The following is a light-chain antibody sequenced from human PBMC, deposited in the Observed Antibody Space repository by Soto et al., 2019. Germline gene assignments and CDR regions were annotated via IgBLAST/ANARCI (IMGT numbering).Light chain of an antibody. V-gene: IGLV4-60*02. CDR2: LEGSGSY. J-gene: IGLJ3*02. CDR1: SGHSSYI. Sequence: QPVLTQSSSASASLGSSVKLTCTLSSGHSSYIIAWHQQQPGKAPRYLMKLEGSGSYNKVSGVPDRFSGSSSGADRYLTISNLQFEDEADYYCETWDSNTHVFGGGTKLTVL. CDR3: ETWDSNTHV.